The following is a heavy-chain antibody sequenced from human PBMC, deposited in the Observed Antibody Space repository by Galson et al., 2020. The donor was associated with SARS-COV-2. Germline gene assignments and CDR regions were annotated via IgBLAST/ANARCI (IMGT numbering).Heavy chain of an antibody. CDR2: ISAYNGNT. CDR3: ARLGYCSGGSCRRGLDDAFDI. D-gene: IGHD2-15*01. CDR1: GYTFTSYG. Sequence: ASVKVSCKASGYTFTSYGISWVRQAPGQGLEWMGWISAYNGNTNYAQKLQGRVTMTTDTSTSTAYMELRSLRSDDTAVYYCARLGYCSGGSCRRGLDDAFDIWGQGTMVTVSS. V-gene: IGHV1-18*01. J-gene: IGHJ3*02.